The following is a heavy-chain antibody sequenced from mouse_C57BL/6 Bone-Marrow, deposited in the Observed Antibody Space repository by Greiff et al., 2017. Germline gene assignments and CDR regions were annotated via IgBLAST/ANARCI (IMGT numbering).Heavy chain of an antibody. CDR2: ISDGGSYT. D-gene: IGHD6-1*01. CDR1: GFTFSSYA. V-gene: IGHV5-4*03. Sequence: EVKLVESGGGLVKPGGSLKLSCAASGFTFSSYAMSWVRQTPEKRLEWVATISDGGSYTYYPDNVKGRFTISRENAKNNLYLQMSHLKSEDTAMYYCARGLTTLFAYWGQGTLVTVSA. J-gene: IGHJ3*01. CDR3: ARGLTTLFAY.